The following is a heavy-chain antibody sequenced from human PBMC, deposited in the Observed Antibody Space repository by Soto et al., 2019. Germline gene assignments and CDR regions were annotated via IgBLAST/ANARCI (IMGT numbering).Heavy chain of an antibody. J-gene: IGHJ5*02. Sequence: QITLKESGPTLVKPTQTLTLTCTFSGFSLSTSGVGVGWIRQPPGKALEWLALIYWDDDKRYSPSLKSRLTITKDTSKNQVVLTMTNMDPVDTATYYCAHNGPSIAAPVNWIDPWGQGTLVTVSS. CDR1: GFSLSTSGVG. D-gene: IGHD6-13*01. V-gene: IGHV2-5*02. CDR3: AHNGPSIAAPVNWIDP. CDR2: IYWDDDK.